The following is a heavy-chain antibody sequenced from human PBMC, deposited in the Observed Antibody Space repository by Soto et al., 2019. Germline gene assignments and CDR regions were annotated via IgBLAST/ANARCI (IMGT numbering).Heavy chain of an antibody. CDR1: GAPFSGYY. V-gene: IGHV4-34*01. CDR3: ARGREIFGAVTPFED. Sequence: PXETLSVSWPVYGAPFSGYYWTWIRQPPGKGLEWIGEINHTGSTKYNPSLKSRVTISLDTSKNQFSLSLRSVTAADTAVYYCARGREIFGAVTPFEDWGQGTQVTVSS. J-gene: IGHJ1*01. CDR2: INHTGST. D-gene: IGHD3-3*01.